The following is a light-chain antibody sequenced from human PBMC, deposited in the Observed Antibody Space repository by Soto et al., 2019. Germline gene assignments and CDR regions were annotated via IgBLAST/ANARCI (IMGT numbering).Light chain of an antibody. CDR2: DTS. V-gene: IGKV3-11*01. Sequence: EIVLTQSPATLSSSPGERATLSCRASQTVSSKLAWYQHKPGQAPRLLIYDTSNRATGIPAGFSGSGSGKDFTLTISSLEPEDFAVYYCHQRKSWPRTFGQGTK. CDR1: QTVSSK. J-gene: IGKJ1*01. CDR3: HQRKSWPRT.